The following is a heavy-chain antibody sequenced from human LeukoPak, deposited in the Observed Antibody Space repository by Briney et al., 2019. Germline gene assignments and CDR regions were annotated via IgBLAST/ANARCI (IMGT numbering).Heavy chain of an antibody. D-gene: IGHD3-10*01. V-gene: IGHV3-23*01. J-gene: IGHJ4*02. Sequence: GGSLRLSCAASGFTFSNAWMSWVRQAPGKGLEWVSAISAGGGSTYYADSVKGRFTISRDNSKNTLYVQMNSLRAEDTAVYYCAKAPSIRYSSFDYWGQGTLVTVSS. CDR1: GFTFSNAW. CDR3: AKAPSIRYSSFDY. CDR2: ISAGGGST.